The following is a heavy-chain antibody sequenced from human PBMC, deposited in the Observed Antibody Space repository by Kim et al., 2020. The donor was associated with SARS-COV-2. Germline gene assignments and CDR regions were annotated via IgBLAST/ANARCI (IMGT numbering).Heavy chain of an antibody. Sequence: SLRLSCTASGFPFGAYSMHWVRQAPGKGLEWVSGISGNSGNIPYADSVKGRFTLSRDNARNSPYLQMNSLRLEDTALYYCLKETRGSYLSVDAWCQG. CDR3: LKETRGSYLSVDA. CDR2: ISGNSGNI. J-gene: IGHJ5*02. D-gene: IGHD3-16*01. CDR1: GFPFGAYS. V-gene: IGHV3-9*01.